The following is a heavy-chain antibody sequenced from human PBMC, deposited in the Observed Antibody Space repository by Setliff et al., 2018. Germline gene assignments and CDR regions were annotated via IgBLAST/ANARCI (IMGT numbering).Heavy chain of an antibody. D-gene: IGHD3-10*01. V-gene: IGHV3-11*05. CDR1: GFIFTKYF. J-gene: IGHJ6*02. CDR2: VASTGSFT. CDR3: ARDGVFYAMDF. Sequence: GGSLRLSCEGSGFIFTKYFMSWFRQAPGKGLEWVSYVASTGSFTKEADSVRGRFSVSRDNSKKSVFLQMNDLRVEDTAVYFCARDGVFYAMDFWGQGTTVTVSS.